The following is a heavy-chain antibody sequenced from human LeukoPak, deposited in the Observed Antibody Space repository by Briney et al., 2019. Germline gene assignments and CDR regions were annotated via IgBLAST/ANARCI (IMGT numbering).Heavy chain of an antibody. Sequence: SVKVSCKASGGTFSSYAISWVRQAPGQGGEWMGGIIPIFGKAKYEQKLQGRVKITTDESKRTDYMEMRSMRDGEPDVYYCATGGRDSSGYYLDAFDIWGQGTMVTVSS. CDR2: IIPIFGKA. D-gene: IGHD3-22*01. J-gene: IGHJ3*02. CDR3: ATGGRDSSGYYLDAFDI. CDR1: GGTFSSYA. V-gene: IGHV1-69*05.